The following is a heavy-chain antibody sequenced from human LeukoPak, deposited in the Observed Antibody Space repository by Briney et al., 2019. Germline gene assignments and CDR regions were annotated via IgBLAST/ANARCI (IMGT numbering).Heavy chain of an antibody. J-gene: IGHJ4*02. D-gene: IGHD3-22*01. CDR1: GFTFSPYA. CDR3: ARLYYYDSSGDSGDYFDY. CDR2: IYSGGST. Sequence: GGSLRLSCAASGFTFSPYAMSWVRQAPGKGLEWVSVIYSGGSTYYADSVKGRFTISRDNSKNTLYLQMNSLRAEDTAVYYCARLYYYDSSGDSGDYFDYWGQGTLVTVSS. V-gene: IGHV3-53*01.